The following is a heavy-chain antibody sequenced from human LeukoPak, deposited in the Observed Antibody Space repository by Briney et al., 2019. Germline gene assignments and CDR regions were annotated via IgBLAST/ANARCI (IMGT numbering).Heavy chain of an antibody. CDR3: ARGGGFDT. V-gene: IGHV3-23*01. J-gene: IGHJ5*02. CDR1: GFTFSSDW. CDR2: ISAGGGST. Sequence: GGSLRLSCAASGFTFSSDWMSWVRQAPGKGLEYVSTISAGGGSTFYADSMKGRSAISRDNSRNTVYLQMNSLRVEDTAVYYCARGGGFDTWGQGTLVTVST. D-gene: IGHD2-15*01.